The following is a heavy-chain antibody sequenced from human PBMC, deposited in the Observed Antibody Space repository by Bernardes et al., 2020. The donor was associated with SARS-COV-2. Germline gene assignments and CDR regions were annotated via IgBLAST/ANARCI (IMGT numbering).Heavy chain of an antibody. D-gene: IGHD5-12*01. Sequence: SETLSLTCAVSGDSVSSASYYWGWIRQPPGKGLEWIGNIFYDGSTYYSPSLQSRVTISVEMSKNQFSLKLSSVTAADTAVYYCARALPWGVATVGYYYGMDVWGQGTTVTVSS. V-gene: IGHV4-39*01. CDR2: IFYDGST. CDR1: GDSVSSASYY. CDR3: ARALPWGVATVGYYYGMDV. J-gene: IGHJ6*02.